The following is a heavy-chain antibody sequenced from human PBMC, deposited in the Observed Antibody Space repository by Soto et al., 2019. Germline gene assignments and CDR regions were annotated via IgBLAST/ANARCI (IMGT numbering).Heavy chain of an antibody. Sequence: WGSLRLSCAASGFTFSSYGMHWVRQAPGKGLEWVAVIWYDGSNKYYADSVKGRFTISRDNSKNTLYLQMSSLRAEDTAVYYCASPVGYCSGGSCLSIWGQGTMVTVSS. D-gene: IGHD2-15*01. CDR3: ASPVGYCSGGSCLSI. J-gene: IGHJ3*02. V-gene: IGHV3-33*01. CDR1: GFTFSSYG. CDR2: IWYDGSNK.